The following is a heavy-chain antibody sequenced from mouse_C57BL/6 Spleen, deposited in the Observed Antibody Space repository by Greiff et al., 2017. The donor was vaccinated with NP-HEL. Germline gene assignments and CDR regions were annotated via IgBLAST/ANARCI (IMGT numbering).Heavy chain of an antibody. Sequence: EVMLVESEGGLVQPGSSMKLSCTASGFTFSDYYMAWVRQVPEKGLEWVANINYDGSSTYYLDSLKSRFIISRDNAKNILYLQMSSLKSEDTATYYCARDYGSSSLDYWGQGTTLTVSS. CDR3: ARDYGSSSLDY. J-gene: IGHJ2*01. CDR2: INYDGSST. D-gene: IGHD1-1*01. CDR1: GFTFSDYY. V-gene: IGHV5-16*01.